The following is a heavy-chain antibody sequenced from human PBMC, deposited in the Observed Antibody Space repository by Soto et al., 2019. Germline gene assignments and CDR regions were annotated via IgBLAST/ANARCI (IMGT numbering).Heavy chain of an antibody. Sequence: QVQLVQSGAEVKKPGASVKVSYKASGYTFTSYGISWVRQAPGQGLEWMGWISAYNGNTNYVQKLQGRVTMTTDTSPSTAYMELRSLRSDDTAVYYCARSYGDYDDPYYYYYGMDVWGQGTTVTVSS. CDR1: GYTFTSYG. V-gene: IGHV1-18*01. CDR2: ISAYNGNT. J-gene: IGHJ6*02. CDR3: ARSYGDYDDPYYYYYGMDV. D-gene: IGHD4-17*01.